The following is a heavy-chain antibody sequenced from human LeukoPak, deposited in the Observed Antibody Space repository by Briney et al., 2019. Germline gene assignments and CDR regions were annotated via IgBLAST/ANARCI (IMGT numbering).Heavy chain of an antibody. CDR2: INPSSGGT. J-gene: IGHJ4*02. V-gene: IGHV1-2*02. D-gene: IGHD2-2*01. CDR1: GYTFTGYY. Sequence: ASVKVSCKASGYTFTGYYMHWVRQAPGQGLEWMGWINPSSGGTNYAQKFQGRVTMTRDTSISTAYMELSRLRSDDTAVYYCARESVVVPAPPDYWGQGTLVTVSS. CDR3: ARESVVVPAPPDY.